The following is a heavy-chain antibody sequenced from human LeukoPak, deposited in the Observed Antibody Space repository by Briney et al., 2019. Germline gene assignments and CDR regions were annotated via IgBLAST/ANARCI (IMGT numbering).Heavy chain of an antibody. D-gene: IGHD6-13*01. J-gene: IGHJ4*02. V-gene: IGHV4-59*08. Sequence: SETLSLTCTVSGGSISSYYWSWIRQPPGKGLEWIGYIYYNGSTNYNPSLKSRVTISVDTSKNQLSLKLSSVTAADTAVYYCARRSAAGTDYWGQGTLVTVSS. CDR2: IYYNGST. CDR1: GGSISSYY. CDR3: ARRSAAGTDY.